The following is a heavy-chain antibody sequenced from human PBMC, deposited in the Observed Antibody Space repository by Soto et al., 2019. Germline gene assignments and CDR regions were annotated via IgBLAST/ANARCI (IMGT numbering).Heavy chain of an antibody. D-gene: IGHD6-6*01. J-gene: IGHJ4*02. CDR3: AKDRTVAARNFDY. CDR1: GFAFSKYA. V-gene: IGHV3-23*01. Sequence: GGSLRLSCADSGFAFSKYAMGWFRQAPGKGLEWVSSISTSIGATYYADSVKGRFTISRDDSKDTLYLQMNSLRAEDSAVYYCAKDRTVAARNFDYWGQGTQVTVSS. CDR2: ISTSIGAT.